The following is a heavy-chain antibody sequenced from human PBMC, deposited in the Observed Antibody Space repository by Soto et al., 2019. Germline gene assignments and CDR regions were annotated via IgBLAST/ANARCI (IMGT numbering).Heavy chain of an antibody. Sequence: QVQLVESGGGMVQPGTSLRLSCAASGFTFNSLSLHWVRQRPDKGLEWVAVISHDGRVTFYAHFVKGRFTVSRDNSKNTIYLQVNSLRAEDTAVYYCAREPYGDSQYFDYWGQGTLVTVSS. J-gene: IGHJ4*02. CDR3: AREPYGDSQYFDY. D-gene: IGHD2-21*02. CDR2: ISHDGRVT. CDR1: GFTFNSLS. V-gene: IGHV3-30*04.